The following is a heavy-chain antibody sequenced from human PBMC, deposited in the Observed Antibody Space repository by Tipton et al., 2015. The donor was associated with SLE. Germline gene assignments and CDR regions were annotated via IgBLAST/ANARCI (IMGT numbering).Heavy chain of an antibody. Sequence: TPSLTCAVSGGSINSYNWWTWVRQPPGKGLEWIGVLYYSGNTYYNPSLKSPVTLSIDTSKNQFSLKMRSVTAADTAVYFCARGYCSDGVCYGFGFFDYWGQGNLVTVSS. J-gene: IGHJ4*02. V-gene: IGHV4-4*01. D-gene: IGHD2-8*01. CDR1: GGSINSYNW. CDR3: ARGYCSDGVCYGFGFFDY. CDR2: LYYSGNT.